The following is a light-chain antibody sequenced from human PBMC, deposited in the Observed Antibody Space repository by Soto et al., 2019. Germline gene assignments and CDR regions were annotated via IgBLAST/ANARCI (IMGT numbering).Light chain of an antibody. CDR3: QQYDRWPPLT. Sequence: EIVMTQSPATLSVSPGERATLYCKASQRISSNLAWYQQKPGQPPRLLIYGASTRASGIPARFTGSGSGTEFTLTISSLQSEDAAVYFCQQYDRWPPLTFGGGTKVEV. V-gene: IGKV3-15*01. J-gene: IGKJ4*01. CDR2: GAS. CDR1: QRISSN.